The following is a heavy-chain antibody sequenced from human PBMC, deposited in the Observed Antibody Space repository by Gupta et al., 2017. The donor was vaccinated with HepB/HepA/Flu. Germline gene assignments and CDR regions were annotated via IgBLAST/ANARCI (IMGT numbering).Heavy chain of an antibody. V-gene: IGHV3-7*01. CDR1: GFTFRDFW. Sequence: EVQLVESGGDLVQPGGSLRLSCAASGFTFRDFWMSWVRQAPGKGLEWVANIKKDGSEKYYVDSVKGRFIISRENAKNSLYLQMNSLRVEDTAVYYCARPGFAAAATFGWFNPWGQGTLVTVSS. CDR3: ARPGFAAAATFGWFNP. CDR2: IKKDGSEK. J-gene: IGHJ5*02. D-gene: IGHD6-13*01.